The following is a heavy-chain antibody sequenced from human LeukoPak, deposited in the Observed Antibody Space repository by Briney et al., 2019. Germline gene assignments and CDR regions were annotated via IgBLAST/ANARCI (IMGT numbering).Heavy chain of an antibody. D-gene: IGHD6-6*01. J-gene: IGHJ4*02. CDR1: GFTFSHYW. CDR2: IISDGSAT. V-gene: IGHV3-74*01. CDR3: ARAAYNSSPDY. Sequence: GRTLRLSCAASGFTFSHYWMVWVRQTPAQGMVWDSHIISDGSATRYADSAEGGFTIFRDNAKATLYLQMYSLRTEDPGVYYCARAAYNSSPDYWGEGSLVTVSS.